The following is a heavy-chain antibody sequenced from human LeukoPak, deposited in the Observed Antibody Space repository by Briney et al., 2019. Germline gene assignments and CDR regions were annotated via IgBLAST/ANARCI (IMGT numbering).Heavy chain of an antibody. CDR3: ARPHSSSYPRALDT. CDR1: GFTVSSNY. V-gene: IGHV3-53*01. CDR2: IYGGDRT. J-gene: IGHJ3*02. D-gene: IGHD6-6*01. Sequence: PGGSLRLSCAASGFTVSSNYMSWVRQAPGKGLEWVSLIYGGDRTFYADSVKGRFTISRDNSENTLYLQMNSLRAEDTAVYYCARPHSSSYPRALDTWGQGTMVTVSS.